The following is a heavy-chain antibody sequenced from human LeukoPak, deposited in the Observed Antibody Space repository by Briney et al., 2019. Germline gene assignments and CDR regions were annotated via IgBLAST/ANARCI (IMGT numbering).Heavy chain of an antibody. CDR2: IYHSGST. CDR1: GYSISSGYY. D-gene: IGHD3-16*02. Sequence: SETLSLTCAVSGYSISSGYYWGWIRQPPGKGLEWIGRIYHSGSTYYTPSLKSRVTISVDTSKNQFSLKLSSVTAADTAVYYCARFALGFGGVIVRSFDYWGQGTLVTVSS. V-gene: IGHV4-38-2*01. CDR3: ARFALGFGGVIVRSFDY. J-gene: IGHJ4*02.